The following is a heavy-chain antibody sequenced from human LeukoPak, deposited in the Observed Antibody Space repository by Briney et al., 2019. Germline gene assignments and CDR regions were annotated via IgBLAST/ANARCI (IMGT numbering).Heavy chain of an antibody. CDR2: ISSNGDAT. D-gene: IGHD1-7*01. CDR1: GFTFSNYA. Sequence: GGSLRLSCAASGFTFSNYALHWVRQAPGKGLEYVSAISSNGDATFYANSVKGRFTISRDNSKNTLYLQMGSLRAEDMAVYYCVRVGNFREFDYWGQGTLVTVSS. CDR3: VRVGNFREFDY. V-gene: IGHV3-64*01. J-gene: IGHJ4*02.